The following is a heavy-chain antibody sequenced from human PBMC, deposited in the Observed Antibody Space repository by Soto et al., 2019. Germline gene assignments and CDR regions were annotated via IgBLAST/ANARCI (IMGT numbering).Heavy chain of an antibody. CDR2: ISAYNGNT. V-gene: IGHV1-18*01. CDR3: ARGPSIAAAGREQDDWFDP. D-gene: IGHD6-13*01. Sequence: GASVKVSCKASGYTFTSYGISWVRQAPGQGLDWMGWISAYNGNTNYAQKLQGRVTMTRDTSTSTVYMELSSLRSEDTAVYYCARGPSIAAAGREQDDWFDPWGQGTLVTVSS. CDR1: GYTFTSYG. J-gene: IGHJ5*02.